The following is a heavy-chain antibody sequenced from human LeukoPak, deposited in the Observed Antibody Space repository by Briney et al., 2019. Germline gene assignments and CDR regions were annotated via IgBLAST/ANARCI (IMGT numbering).Heavy chain of an antibody. CDR3: ARSDAVAVDY. Sequence: GGSLRLSCAASGFTVSSNYMSWVRQAPGKGLEWVSVIYSAGSTYYGDSVEGRFTISRDNSKNTLFLQMNSLRAEDTAVYYCARSDAVAVDYWGQGTLVTVSS. J-gene: IGHJ4*02. D-gene: IGHD6-19*01. CDR2: IYSAGST. V-gene: IGHV3-53*01. CDR1: GFTVSSNY.